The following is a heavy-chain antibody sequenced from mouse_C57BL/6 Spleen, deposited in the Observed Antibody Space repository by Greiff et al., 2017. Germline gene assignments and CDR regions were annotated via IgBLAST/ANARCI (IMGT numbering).Heavy chain of an antibody. D-gene: IGHD2-5*01. CDR2: ISYDGSN. V-gene: IGHV3-6*01. CDR1: GYSITSGYY. J-gene: IGHJ1*03. Sequence: EVKLEESGPGLVKPSQSLSLTCSVTGYSITSGYYWNWIRQFPGNKLEWMGYISYDGSNNYNPSLKNRISITRDTSKNQFFLKLNSVTTEDTATYYCARLGYSNYEGYFDVWGTGTTVTVSS. CDR3: ARLGYSNYEGYFDV.